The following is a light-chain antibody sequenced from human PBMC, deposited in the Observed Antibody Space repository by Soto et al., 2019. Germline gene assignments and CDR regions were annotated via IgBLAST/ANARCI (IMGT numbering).Light chain of an antibody. CDR3: CSYTSTTTLYV. CDR2: DVA. V-gene: IGLV2-14*03. CDR1: SSDVGFYNY. Sequence: QSVLTRPASVSGSPGQSVTISCTGSSSDVGFYNYVSWYQHHPGRAPQLIIFDVAKRPSGTSSRFSGAKSGDTASLTISGLQAEDEADYYCCSYTSTTTLYVFGTGTKVTVL. J-gene: IGLJ1*01.